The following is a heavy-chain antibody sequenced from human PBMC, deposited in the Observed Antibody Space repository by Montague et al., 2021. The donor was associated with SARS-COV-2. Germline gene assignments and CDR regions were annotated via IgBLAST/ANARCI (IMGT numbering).Heavy chain of an antibody. CDR3: AKTGGIIAADT. D-gene: IGHD6-13*01. Sequence: SLRLSCATSEFTFSNYVMNRVRQAPGKGLEWVSAITDSGGSTFYADSVKGRFTISRDNSKNTVYLQMNTLRAEDTAIYYYAKTGGIIAADTRGQGTLVTVSS. J-gene: IGHJ4*02. V-gene: IGHV3-23*01. CDR1: EFTFSNYV. CDR2: ITDSGGST.